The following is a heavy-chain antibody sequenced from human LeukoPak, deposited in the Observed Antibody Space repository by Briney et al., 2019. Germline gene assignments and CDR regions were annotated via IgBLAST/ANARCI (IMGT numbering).Heavy chain of an antibody. CDR3: ARAGSWIGSLSL. Sequence: SETLSLTCTVSGGSITRYYWSWIRQPPGKGLEWIGYIYHSGSTNYNPSLKTRVTISVDTSKNQFSLRLSSVTAADTAVYYCARAGSWIGSLSLWGRGTLVTVSS. CDR1: GGSITRYY. CDR2: IYHSGST. D-gene: IGHD2-15*01. V-gene: IGHV4-59*01. J-gene: IGHJ2*01.